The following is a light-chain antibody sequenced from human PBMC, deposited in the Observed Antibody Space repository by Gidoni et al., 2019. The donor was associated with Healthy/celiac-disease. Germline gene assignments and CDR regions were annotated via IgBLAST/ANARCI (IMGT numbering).Light chain of an antibody. CDR2: GAS. J-gene: IGKJ2*01. Sequence: EIVLTQSPGTLSLSPGERATISCRASQSVSSSYLAWYQQKPGQAPRLLIYGASSRATGIPDRFRGSGAGTDFTLTISRLEPEDFAVYYCQQYGSSPHTFGQGTKLEIK. CDR1: QSVSSSY. CDR3: QQYGSSPHT. V-gene: IGKV3-20*01.